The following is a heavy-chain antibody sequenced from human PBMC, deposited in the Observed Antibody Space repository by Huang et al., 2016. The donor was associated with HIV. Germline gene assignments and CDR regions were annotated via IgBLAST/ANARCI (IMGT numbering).Heavy chain of an antibody. J-gene: IGHJ5*02. CDR3: AREIMISFGGPFDP. V-gene: IGHV4-34*01. D-gene: IGHD3-16*01. CDR1: GGSFSSYY. CDR2: INHRGTN. Sequence: QVQLHQWGAGLLKPSETLSLTCAVYGGSFSSYYWNWIRQSPGKGLEWIGQINHRGTNTYNPSLKSRVTMSVDTSKNQFSLKWNAVTAADTAVYYCAREIMISFGGPFDPWGQGTLVTVSS.